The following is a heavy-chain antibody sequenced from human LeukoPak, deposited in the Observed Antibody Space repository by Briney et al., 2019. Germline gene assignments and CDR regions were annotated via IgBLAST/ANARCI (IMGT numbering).Heavy chain of an antibody. CDR3: AKDYGPKQLGFFDS. CDR1: GFTFSSYA. CDR2: ISEKCGTT. V-gene: IGHV3-23*01. J-gene: IGHJ4*02. Sequence: GGSLRLSCAASGFTFSSYAMSWVRQAPGKGLEWVSAISEKCGTTFYADSVKGRFIITRDNSKNTLYMQMNSLRGEDTAVYYCAKDYGPKQLGFFDSWGQGTLVTVSS. D-gene: IGHD6-13*01.